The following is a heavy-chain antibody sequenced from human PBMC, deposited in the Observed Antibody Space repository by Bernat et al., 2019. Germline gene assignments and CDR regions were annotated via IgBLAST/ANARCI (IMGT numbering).Heavy chain of an antibody. CDR1: GGSISSYY. J-gene: IGHJ4*02. Sequence: QVQLQESGPGLVKPSETLSLTCTVSGGSISSYYWSWIRQPPGKGLEWIGYIYYSGSTNYNPSLKSRVTISVDTSKNQFSLKLSSVTAADTAVYYCARDDCTGGVCYIDYWGQGTLVTVSS. V-gene: IGHV4-59*01. CDR3: ARDDCTGGVCYIDY. CDR2: IYYSGST. D-gene: IGHD2-8*02.